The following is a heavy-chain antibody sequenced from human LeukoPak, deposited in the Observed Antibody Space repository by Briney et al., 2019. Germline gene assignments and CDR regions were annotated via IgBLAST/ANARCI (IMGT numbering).Heavy chain of an antibody. D-gene: IGHD1-26*01. V-gene: IGHV1-69*02. Sequence: SSVKVSCKASGGTFSSYTISWVRQAPGQGLEWMGRIIPILGIANYAQKFQGRVTITADKSTSTAYMELSSLRSEDTAVYYCASGVGATPYDAFDIWGQGTMVTVSS. CDR1: GGTFSSYT. CDR3: ASGVGATPYDAFDI. CDR2: IIPILGIA. J-gene: IGHJ3*02.